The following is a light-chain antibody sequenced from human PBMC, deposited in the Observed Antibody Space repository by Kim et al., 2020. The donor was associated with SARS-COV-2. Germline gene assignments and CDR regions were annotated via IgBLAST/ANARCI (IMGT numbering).Light chain of an antibody. Sequence: VSPGERSTLACRASQSVSRYLVWYQQKPGQAPTLLIYDASNRATGIPARFSGSGSGTDFTLTINSLKPEDFAIYYCQHRSNWPVTFGQGTRLEIK. V-gene: IGKV3-11*01. J-gene: IGKJ5*01. CDR1: QSVSRY. CDR3: QHRSNWPVT. CDR2: DAS.